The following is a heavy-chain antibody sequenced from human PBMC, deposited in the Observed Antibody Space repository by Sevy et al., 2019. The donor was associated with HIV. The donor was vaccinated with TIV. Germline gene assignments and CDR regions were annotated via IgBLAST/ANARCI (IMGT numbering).Heavy chain of an antibody. J-gene: IGHJ4*02. CDR1: GFSFSKYW. V-gene: IGHV3-7*01. CDR2: IKEDGSQK. Sequence: GGSLRLSCAASGFSFSKYWMSWVRQAPGKGLEWVANIKEDGSQKNYLESVKGRFTISRDNAKNLLYLQMNNLRADDTVVYYCASDPDILSGYPSHYFDYWGQGTLVTVSS. D-gene: IGHD3-9*01. CDR3: ASDPDILSGYPSHYFDY.